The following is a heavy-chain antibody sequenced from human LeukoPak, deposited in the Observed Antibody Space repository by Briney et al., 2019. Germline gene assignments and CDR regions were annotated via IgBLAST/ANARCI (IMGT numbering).Heavy chain of an antibody. CDR1: GFTFSSYS. Sequence: GGSLRLSCAASGFTFSSYSMNWVRQAPGKGLEWVSYISSSSSTIYYADSVKGRFTISRDNAKNSLYLQMNSLRAEDTAVYYCARQWYYYDSSGYYYDAFDIWGQGTMVTVSS. D-gene: IGHD3-22*01. CDR2: ISSSSSTI. J-gene: IGHJ3*02. CDR3: ARQWYYYDSSGYYYDAFDI. V-gene: IGHV3-48*04.